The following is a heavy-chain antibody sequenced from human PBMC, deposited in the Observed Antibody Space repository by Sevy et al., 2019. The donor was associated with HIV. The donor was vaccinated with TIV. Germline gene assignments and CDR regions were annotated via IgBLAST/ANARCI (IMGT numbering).Heavy chain of an antibody. CDR1: GFTFSDYY. CDR2: ISGSDDTI. J-gene: IGHJ6*02. Sequence: GSLRLSCAGSGFTFSDYYMSWIRQAPGKGLEWISYISGSDDTIYYADSVKGRFTVSRDNTKNLLYLEMNSLRVEDTAMYYCARDHEKDGDLGDYYYYAMDVWGQGTTVTVSS. V-gene: IGHV3-11*01. CDR3: ARDHEKDGDLGDYYYYAMDV. D-gene: IGHD4-17*01.